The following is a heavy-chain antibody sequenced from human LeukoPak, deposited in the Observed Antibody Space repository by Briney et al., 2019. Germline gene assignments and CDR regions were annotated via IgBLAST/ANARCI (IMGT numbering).Heavy chain of an antibody. CDR3: AREELAGYFDY. CDR1: GFTFSNCP. CDR2: ISSDGSTK. D-gene: IGHD6-19*01. V-gene: IGHV3-30*04. J-gene: IGHJ4*02. Sequence: GVPLRLSCSASGFTFSNCPMLWFRQAPGKGRQGVARISSDGSTKYYPDSLKDQFTISRDNSQNTLYLKMNSLRDEDTAMYYCAREELAGYFDYWGQGTLVTVSS.